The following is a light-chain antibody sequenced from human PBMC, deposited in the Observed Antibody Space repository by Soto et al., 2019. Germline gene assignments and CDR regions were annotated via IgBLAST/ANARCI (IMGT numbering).Light chain of an antibody. V-gene: IGKV1-17*01. CDR2: AEA. CDR1: QVIRND. CDR3: LQHNSYPFT. Sequence: DIQMTQSPSSLSASVGDRVNITCRASQVIRNDLGWYQQKPGKAPKRLIYAEASLQSGVQSRFSRSRSGTEFTLTISSRQPVDFATSCCLQHNSYPFTFGGGTTVEIK. J-gene: IGKJ4*02.